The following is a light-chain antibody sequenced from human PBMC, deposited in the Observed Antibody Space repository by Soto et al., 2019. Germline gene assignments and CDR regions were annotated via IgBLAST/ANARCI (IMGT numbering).Light chain of an antibody. CDR2: RNN. Sequence: QSVLTQPHSASGTPGPRVTISCSGRSSKIGSNYLYWYQQFTGAAPKLLIYRNNQRPSGVPDRFSGSKSGTSASLAISGLRSEDEADYYCATWDDFLSCLVFGGGTKLTV. CDR3: ATWDDFLSCLV. V-gene: IGLV1-47*01. J-gene: IGLJ2*01. CDR1: SSKIGSNY.